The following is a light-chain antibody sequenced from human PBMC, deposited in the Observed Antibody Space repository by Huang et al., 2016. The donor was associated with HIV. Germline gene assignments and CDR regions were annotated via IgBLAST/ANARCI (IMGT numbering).Light chain of an antibody. CDR3: QQYNNWPRT. V-gene: IGKV3-15*01. CDR1: QSISAN. J-gene: IGKJ1*01. Sequence: EIILTQSPATLSVSPGERATLSCRSSQSISANLAWYQQKPGQPPRLLLYGASTRATGIPARFSGSGFGTEFTLTISSLQSEDFTVYYCQQYNNWPRTFGQGTKVEI. CDR2: GAS.